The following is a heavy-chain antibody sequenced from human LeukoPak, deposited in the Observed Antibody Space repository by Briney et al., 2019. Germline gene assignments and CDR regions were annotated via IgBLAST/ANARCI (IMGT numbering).Heavy chain of an antibody. J-gene: IGHJ3*02. D-gene: IGHD3-3*01. Sequence: SETLSLTCTVSGGSISSYYWSWIRQPAGKGLEWIGRIYTSGSTNYNPSLKSRVTMSVDTSKNQFSLKLSSVTAADTAVYYCARGWEVNYDFWSGYSHAFGIWGQGTMVTVSS. CDR2: IYTSGST. V-gene: IGHV4-4*07. CDR1: GGSISSYY. CDR3: ARGWEVNYDFWSGYSHAFGI.